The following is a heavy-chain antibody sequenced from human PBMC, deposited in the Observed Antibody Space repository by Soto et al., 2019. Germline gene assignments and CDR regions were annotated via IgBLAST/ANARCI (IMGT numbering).Heavy chain of an antibody. D-gene: IGHD2-15*01. Sequence: QVQLQQWGAGLLKPSETLSLTCAVYGGSFSGYYWSWIRQPPGKGLEWIGEINHSGSTHYNPSLKSRGTISVDTSKNQFSLKLSSVTAADTAVYYCARGGVVVVAATRWFDPWGQGTLVTVSS. J-gene: IGHJ5*02. CDR3: ARGGVVVVAATRWFDP. CDR1: GGSFSGYY. CDR2: INHSGST. V-gene: IGHV4-34*01.